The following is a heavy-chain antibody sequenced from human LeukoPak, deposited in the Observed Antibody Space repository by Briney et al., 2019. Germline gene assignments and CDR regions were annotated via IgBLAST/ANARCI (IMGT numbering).Heavy chain of an antibody. D-gene: IGHD3-3*01. CDR2: IYYSGST. CDR3: ARATEGYYDFWSGYYWVFDY. Sequence: PSETLSLTCTVSGYSISSGYYWGWIRQPPGKGLEWIGYIYYSGSTNYNPSLKSRVTISVDTSKNQFSLKLSSVTAADTAVYYCARATEGYYDFWSGYYWVFDYWGQGTLVTVSS. V-gene: IGHV4-61*01. J-gene: IGHJ4*02. CDR1: GYSISSGYY.